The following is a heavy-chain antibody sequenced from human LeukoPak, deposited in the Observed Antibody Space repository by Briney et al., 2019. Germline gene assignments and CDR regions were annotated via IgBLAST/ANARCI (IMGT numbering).Heavy chain of an antibody. CDR2: ISAYNGNT. V-gene: IGHV1-18*01. J-gene: IGHJ3*02. CDR3: VRAGVVPAAYDAFDI. CDR1: GYTFTSYG. Sequence: ASVKVSCKASGYTFTSYGISWVRQAPGQGLEWMGWISAYNGNTNYAQKLQGRVTKTTDTSTSTAYMELRSLRSDDTAVYYCVRAGVVPAAYDAFDIWGQGTMVTVSS. D-gene: IGHD2-2*01.